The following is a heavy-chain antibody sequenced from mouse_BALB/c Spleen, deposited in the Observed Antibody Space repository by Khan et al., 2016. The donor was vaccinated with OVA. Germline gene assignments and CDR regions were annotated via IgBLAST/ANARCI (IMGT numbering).Heavy chain of an antibody. CDR2: INPGSGGT. V-gene: IGHV1-54*01. CDR1: GYAFTNYL. D-gene: IGHD2-10*01. CDR3: ARKNKAYYGTYYTMDY. J-gene: IGHJ4*01. Sequence: VQLQQSGAELVRPGTSVKVSCKASGYAFTNYLIEWLKQRPGQGLEWIGVINPGSGGTNYHETFKGKATLTADKSSSTAYMKLSNMTSDDWAVYVCARKNKAYYGTYYTMDYWGQGTSVTVSS.